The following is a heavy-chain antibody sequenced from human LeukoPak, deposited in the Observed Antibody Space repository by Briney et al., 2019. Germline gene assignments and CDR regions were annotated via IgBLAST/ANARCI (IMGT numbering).Heavy chain of an antibody. CDR2: IIPILGIA. CDR1: GGTFSSYA. D-gene: IGHD4-23*01. J-gene: IGHJ3*02. Sequence: ASVKVCCKASGGTFSSYAISWVRQAPGQGLGWMGRIIPILGIANYAQKFQGRVTITADKSTSTAYMELSSLRSEDTAVYYCARDLTTVVIGGAFDIWGQGTMVTVSS. CDR3: ARDLTTVVIGGAFDI. V-gene: IGHV1-69*04.